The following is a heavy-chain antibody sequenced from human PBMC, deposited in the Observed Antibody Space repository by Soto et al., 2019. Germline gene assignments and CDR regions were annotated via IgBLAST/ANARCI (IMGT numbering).Heavy chain of an antibody. D-gene: IGHD2-8*02. CDR2: IAPDGSGN. Sequence: GGSLRLSCAASGFTFGGHWMSWVRQAPGKGLEWLAHIAPDGSGNYYVASAKGRFTFSRDNAKNSLYLQMNSLRDEDTAVYYCVRDSHWSLDVWGNGTTVTVSS. V-gene: IGHV3-7*01. CDR1: GFTFGGHW. CDR3: VRDSHWSLDV. J-gene: IGHJ6*04.